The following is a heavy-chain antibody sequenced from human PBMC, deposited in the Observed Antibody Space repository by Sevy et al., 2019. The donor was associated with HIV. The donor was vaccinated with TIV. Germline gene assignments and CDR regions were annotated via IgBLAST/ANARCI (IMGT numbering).Heavy chain of an antibody. CDR2: ISGSGGST. CDR1: GFTFSSYA. D-gene: IGHD6-19*01. Sequence: GGSLRLSCAASGFTFSSYAMSWVRQAPGKGLKWVSAISGSGGSTYYADSVKGRFTISRDNSKNTLYLQMNSLRAEDTAVYYCAKWSSGQWLGGDAFDIWGHGTMVTVSS. V-gene: IGHV3-23*01. J-gene: IGHJ3*02. CDR3: AKWSSGQWLGGDAFDI.